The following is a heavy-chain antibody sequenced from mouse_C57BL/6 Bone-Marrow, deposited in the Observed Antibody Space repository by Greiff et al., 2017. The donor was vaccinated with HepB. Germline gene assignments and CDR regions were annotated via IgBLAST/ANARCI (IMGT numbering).Heavy chain of an antibody. CDR1: GYTFTDYY. J-gene: IGHJ2*01. Sequence: QVQLQQSGAELVRPGASVKLSCKASGYTFTDYYINWVKQRPGQGLEWIARIYPGSGNTYYNEKFKGKATLTAEKSSSTAYMQLSSLTSEDSAVYFCAREGYYYGSSLFDYWGQGTTLTVSS. D-gene: IGHD1-1*01. CDR3: AREGYYYGSSLFDY. CDR2: IYPGSGNT. V-gene: IGHV1-76*01.